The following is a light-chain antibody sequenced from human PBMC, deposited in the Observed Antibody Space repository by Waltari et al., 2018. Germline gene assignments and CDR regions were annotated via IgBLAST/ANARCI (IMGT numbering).Light chain of an antibody. V-gene: IGLV3-25*03. Sequence: SYDLTHPPPLSVSPGQTATIDRSGETLPQLYAYWYQQKPGQAPLLVISKDTERPSGIPERFSGSSSGTTVTLTISGGRAEDEGDYYCQSTDSSSTYTVFGGGTKLTVL. CDR1: TLPQLY. CDR2: KDT. CDR3: QSTDSSSTYTV. J-gene: IGLJ3*02.